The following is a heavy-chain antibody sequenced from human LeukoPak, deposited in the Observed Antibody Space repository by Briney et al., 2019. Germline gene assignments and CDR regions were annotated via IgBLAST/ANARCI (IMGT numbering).Heavy chain of an antibody. Sequence: GGSLRLSCAASGFTFSSFAMSWVRQAPGEGVVWVSSSSGSGGSTYYADSVKGRFTISRDNSKNTLYLQMNSLRAEDTAVYYCASIVATISYYFDYWGQGTLVTVSS. CDR3: ASIVATISYYFDY. D-gene: IGHD5-12*01. CDR2: SSGSGGST. J-gene: IGHJ4*02. V-gene: IGHV3-23*01. CDR1: GFTFSSFA.